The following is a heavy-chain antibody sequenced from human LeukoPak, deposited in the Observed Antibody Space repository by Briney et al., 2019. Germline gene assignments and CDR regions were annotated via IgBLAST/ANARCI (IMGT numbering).Heavy chain of an antibody. CDR3: ARDIPYEVTFGGVTVMGSFVLDY. Sequence: GASVKVPCKASQYNFTSYYIHWVRQAPGQGLEWMGIINPSGGSTSYAQKFQGRVTMTRDTSTTTVYIELSSLRSEDTAVYYCARDIPYEVTFGGVTVMGSFVLDYWGQGTLVTVSS. J-gene: IGHJ4*02. D-gene: IGHD3-16*02. V-gene: IGHV1-46*01. CDR2: INPSGGST. CDR1: QYNFTSYY.